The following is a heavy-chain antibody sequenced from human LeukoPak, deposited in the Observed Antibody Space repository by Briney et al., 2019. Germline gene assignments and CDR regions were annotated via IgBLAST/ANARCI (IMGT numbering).Heavy chain of an antibody. CDR3: TTALDTMVRGVMPYYFDY. V-gene: IGHV3-15*01. Sequence: GGSLRLSCAASGFTLSSYAMSWVRQAPGKGLEWVGRIKSKTDGGTTDYAAPVKGRFTISRDDSKNTLYLQMNSLKTEDTAVYYCTTALDTMVRGVMPYYFDYWGQGTLVTVSS. CDR2: IKSKTDGGTT. D-gene: IGHD3-10*01. CDR1: GFTLSSYA. J-gene: IGHJ4*02.